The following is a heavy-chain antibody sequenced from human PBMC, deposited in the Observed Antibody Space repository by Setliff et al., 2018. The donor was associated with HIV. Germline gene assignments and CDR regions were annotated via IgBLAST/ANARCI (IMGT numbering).Heavy chain of an antibody. V-gene: IGHV4-39*01. CDR3: GRVAGYCAPSRCYGYNAFDI. CDR1: GGSVSTSSYS. Sequence: SETLSLTCTVSGGSVSTSSYSWGWIRQPPEKGLEWIGTISHTGKTYYNSSLNSRVTIAVDTSKDQFSLNLSTVTAADTAVYYCGRVAGYCAPSRCYGYNAFDIWGPGTMVTVSS. J-gene: IGHJ3*02. CDR2: ISHTGKT. D-gene: IGHD2-15*01.